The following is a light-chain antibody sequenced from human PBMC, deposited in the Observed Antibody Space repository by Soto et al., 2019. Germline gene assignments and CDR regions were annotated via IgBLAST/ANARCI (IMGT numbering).Light chain of an antibody. CDR1: QSVGSF. CDR2: DAS. J-gene: IGKJ5*01. V-gene: IGKV3-11*01. Sequence: EIVLTQSPATLSLSPGERATLSCRASQSVGSFLAWYQQTPGQAPRLLIYDASNKATGIPARFSGSGSGTDFTLVISSLEPEDFAVYYCQQHSNWPITFGQGTRLESK. CDR3: QQHSNWPIT.